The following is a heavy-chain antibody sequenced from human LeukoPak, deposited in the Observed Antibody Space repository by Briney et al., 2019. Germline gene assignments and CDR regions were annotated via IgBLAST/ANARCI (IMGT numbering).Heavy chain of an antibody. J-gene: IGHJ4*02. D-gene: IGHD6-13*01. CDR2: IYHSGST. CDR3: ARIPGVSAVGSLDH. CDR1: DYPISSGYY. V-gene: IGHV4-38-2*02. Sequence: PSETLSLTCTVSDYPISSGYYWAWVRQPPGEGLEWIGSIYHSGSTYYNPSLTSRLTISVDASKYRFSLKLSSVTAADTAVYYCARIPGVSAVGSLDHWGRGTLVTVSS.